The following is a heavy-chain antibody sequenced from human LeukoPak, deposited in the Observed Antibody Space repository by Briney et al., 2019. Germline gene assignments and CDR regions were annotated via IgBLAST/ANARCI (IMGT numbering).Heavy chain of an antibody. Sequence: KPGASVKVSCKASGYKFISFGVSWVRQAPGQGLQWMGWISGYNGNTNFAQKFQGRVTMTTDTSTSTAYMELRSLRSDDTAVYYCARYQGYGDGYNAGDYWGQGTLVTVSS. J-gene: IGHJ4*02. CDR1: GYKFISFG. D-gene: IGHD5-24*01. V-gene: IGHV1-18*01. CDR3: ARYQGYGDGYNAGDY. CDR2: ISGYNGNT.